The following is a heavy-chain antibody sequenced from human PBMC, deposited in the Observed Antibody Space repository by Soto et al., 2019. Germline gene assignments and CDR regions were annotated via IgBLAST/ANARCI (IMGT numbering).Heavy chain of an antibody. Sequence: GGSLRLSCEASGFPFNNYWMHLVRQCPGRGLEYVSAISSNGGSTYYADSVKGRFTISRDNSKNTLYLQMSSLRAEDTAVYYCVKPSNPKNYSDYWGQGTLVTVSS. CDR2: ISSNGGST. D-gene: IGHD4-4*01. J-gene: IGHJ4*02. V-gene: IGHV3-64D*06. CDR3: VKPSNPKNYSDY. CDR1: GFPFNNYW.